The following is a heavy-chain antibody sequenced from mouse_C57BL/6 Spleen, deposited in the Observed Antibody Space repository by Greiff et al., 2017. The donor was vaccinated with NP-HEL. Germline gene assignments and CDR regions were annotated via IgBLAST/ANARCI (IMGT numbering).Heavy chain of an antibody. CDR2: ISYDGSN. CDR1: GYSITSGYY. J-gene: IGHJ2*01. Sequence: EVQLQESGPGLVKPSQSLSLTCSVTGYSITSGYYWNWIRQFPGNKLEWMGYISYDGSNNYNPSLQNRISITRDTSKNQFFLKLNSVTTEDTATYDCARDRGVDYDGDFDYWGQGTTLTVSS. V-gene: IGHV3-6*01. CDR3: ARDRGVDYDGDFDY. D-gene: IGHD2-4*01.